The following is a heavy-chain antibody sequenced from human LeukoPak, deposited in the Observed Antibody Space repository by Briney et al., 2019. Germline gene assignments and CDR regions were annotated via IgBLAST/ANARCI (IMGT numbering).Heavy chain of an antibody. CDR1: GFSFSTFD. CDR3: ARVGAFSAINY. CDR2: ISSNSNYI. D-gene: IGHD5-18*01. Sequence: PGGSLRLSCAASGFSFSTFDMDWVRQAPGKGLEWLSCISSNSNYIHYADSVKGRFTISRDNAKNSLYLQMNSLRAEDTAVYYCARVGAFSAINYWGQGTLVTVS. J-gene: IGHJ4*02. V-gene: IGHV3-21*06.